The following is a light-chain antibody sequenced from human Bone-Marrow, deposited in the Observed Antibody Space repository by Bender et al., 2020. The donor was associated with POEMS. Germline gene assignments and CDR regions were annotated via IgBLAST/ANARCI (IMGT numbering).Light chain of an antibody. V-gene: IGLV2-23*02. CDR1: SSDDSAYNY. J-gene: IGLJ1*01. Sequence: QSALTQPASASGSPGQSVTISCTGTSSDDSAYNYVSWYQQLPGKAPKLMIYEVFKRPSGVSNRFSGSKSGNTASLTISGLQAEDEADYYCWSYAGSTTFVFGTGTKVTVL. CDR2: EVF. CDR3: WSYAGSTTFV.